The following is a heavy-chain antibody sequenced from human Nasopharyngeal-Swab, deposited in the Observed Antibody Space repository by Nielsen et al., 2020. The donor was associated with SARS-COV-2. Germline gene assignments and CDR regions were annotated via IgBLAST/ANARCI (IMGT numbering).Heavy chain of an antibody. CDR1: GGTFSSYA. D-gene: IGHD4-17*01. J-gene: IGHJ4*02. CDR2: IIPIFGTA. V-gene: IGHV1-69*06. Sequence: SVKVSCKASGGTFSSYAISWVRQAPGQGLEWMGGIIPIFGTANYAQKFQGRVTITADKSTSTAYMELSSLRSEDTAVYYCARDRRGDYGDLMDWGQGTLVTVSS. CDR3: ARDRRGDYGDLMD.